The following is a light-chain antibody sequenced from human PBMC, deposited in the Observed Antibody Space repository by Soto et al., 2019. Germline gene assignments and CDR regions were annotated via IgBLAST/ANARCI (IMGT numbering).Light chain of an antibody. V-gene: IGLV1-40*01. CDR2: GNS. CDR3: QSYDSSLRGV. Sequence: QSVLTQPPSVSGAPGQRVTISFTGSSSNIGAGYDVHWYQQLPGTAPKLHIYGNSNRPSGVPDRFSGSKSGTSASLAITGLQAEDEADYYCQSYDSSLRGVFGTGTKLTVL. CDR1: SSNIGAGYD. J-gene: IGLJ1*01.